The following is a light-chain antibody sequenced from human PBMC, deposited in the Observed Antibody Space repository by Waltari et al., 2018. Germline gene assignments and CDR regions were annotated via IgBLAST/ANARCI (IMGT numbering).Light chain of an antibody. J-gene: IGKJ4*01. CDR3: QQYDDWPLT. Sequence: EIVMTQSPATLSGSPGERVTLSCRASQSVSSSLAWYQQKPGQAPRLLIYGESTRATGIPGRFSGSGSGTEFTLTISRLQSEDVAVYYCQQYDDWPLTFGGGTKVQIK. CDR2: GES. V-gene: IGKV3-15*01. CDR1: QSVSSS.